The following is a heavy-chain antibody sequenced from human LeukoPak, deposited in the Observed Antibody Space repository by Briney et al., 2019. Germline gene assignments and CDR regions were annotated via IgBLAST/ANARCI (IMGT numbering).Heavy chain of an antibody. CDR1: GGSFSGYY. J-gene: IGHJ6*02. V-gene: IGHV4-34*01. Sequence: PSETLSLTCAVYGGSFSGYYWSWIRQPPGKGLEWIGEINHSGSTNYNPSLKSRVTISVDTSKNQFSLKLSSETAADTAVYYCARVDRSSGYYYYGMDVWGQGTTVTVSS. CDR2: INHSGST. D-gene: IGHD3-22*01. CDR3: ARVDRSSGYYYYGMDV.